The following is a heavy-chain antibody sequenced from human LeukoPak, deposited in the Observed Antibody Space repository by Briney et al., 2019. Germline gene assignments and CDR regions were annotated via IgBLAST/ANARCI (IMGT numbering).Heavy chain of an antibody. Sequence: PGRSLRLSCEASGFAFSSYAMHWVRQAPGKGLEWVAVIANDGRDKHCADSVKGRFTISRDNSKNTLYLQMNSLRAEDTAVYYCARDRSAPAKYDFDNWGQGALVTISS. CDR1: GFAFSSYA. CDR2: IANDGRDK. D-gene: IGHD4/OR15-4a*01. J-gene: IGHJ4*02. CDR3: ARDRSAPAKYDFDN. V-gene: IGHV3-30*04.